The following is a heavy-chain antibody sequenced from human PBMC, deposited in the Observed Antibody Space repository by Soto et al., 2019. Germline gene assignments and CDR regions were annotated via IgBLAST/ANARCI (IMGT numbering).Heavy chain of an antibody. V-gene: IGHV1-8*01. Sequence: ASVKVSCKASGYTFTSYDINWVRQATGQGLEWMGWMNPNSGNTGYAQKFQGRVTMTRNTSISTAYMELSSLRSEDTAVYYCARGRPGMRGYYFWSGYYTAIDYWGQGTLVTVSS. CDR1: GYTFTSYD. J-gene: IGHJ4*02. CDR2: MNPNSGNT. CDR3: ARGRPGMRGYYFWSGYYTAIDY. D-gene: IGHD3-3*01.